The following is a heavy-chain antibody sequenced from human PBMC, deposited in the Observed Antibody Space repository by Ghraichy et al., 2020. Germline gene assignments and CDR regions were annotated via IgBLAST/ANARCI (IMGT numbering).Heavy chain of an antibody. V-gene: IGHV3-11*05. J-gene: IGHJ4*02. CDR2: ISSGRTST. Sequence: LSLTCAASGFSFSDYYMSWIRQAPGKGLEWVSYISSGRTSTNYADSVKGRFTISRDNAKNSIYLQMSSPRAEDTAVYYCVRVTVRYGSYSFDYWGQGTLVTVSS. D-gene: IGHD1-14*01. CDR3: VRVTVRYGSYSFDY. CDR1: GFSFSDYY.